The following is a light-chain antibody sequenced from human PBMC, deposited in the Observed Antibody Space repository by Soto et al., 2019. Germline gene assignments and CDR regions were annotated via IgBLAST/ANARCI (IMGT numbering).Light chain of an antibody. J-gene: IGKJ5*01. Sequence: NQMTQSPNSLSASVGDRVTITCRASQGISSALAWYQQKPGKAPKLLIYDASSLESGVPSRFSGSGSGTDFTLTISSLQHEDFATYFCLQGYNYPITFGQGTRLEIK. V-gene: IGKV1D-13*01. CDR1: QGISSA. CDR3: LQGYNYPIT. CDR2: DAS.